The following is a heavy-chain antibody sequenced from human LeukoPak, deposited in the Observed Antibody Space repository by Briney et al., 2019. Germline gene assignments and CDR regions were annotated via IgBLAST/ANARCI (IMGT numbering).Heavy chain of an antibody. V-gene: IGHV3-23*01. J-gene: IGHJ4*02. CDR1: GFTFSSYA. Sequence: GGSLRLSCAASGFTFSSYAMSWVRQAPGKGLEWVSAISGSGGSTYYADSVKGRFTISRDNSKNTLYLQMNSLRAEDTAVYYCAKPRCRDIVAGSVYWGQGTLVTVSS. D-gene: IGHD5-12*01. CDR3: AKPRCRDIVAGSVY. CDR2: ISGSGGST.